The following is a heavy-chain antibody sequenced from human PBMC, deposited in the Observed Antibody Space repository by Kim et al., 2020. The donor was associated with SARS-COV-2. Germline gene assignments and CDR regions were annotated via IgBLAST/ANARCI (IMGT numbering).Heavy chain of an antibody. V-gene: IGHV4-59*13. D-gene: IGHD3-3*01. CDR2: IYYSGST. CDR1: GGSISSYY. CDR3: ARTKEVDFWSGRYYFDY. J-gene: IGHJ4*02. Sequence: SETLSLTCTVSGGSISSYYWSWIRQPPGKGLEWIGYIYYSGSTNYNPSLKSRVTISVDTSKNQFSLKLSSVTAADTAVYYCARTKEVDFWSGRYYFDYWGQGTLVTVSS.